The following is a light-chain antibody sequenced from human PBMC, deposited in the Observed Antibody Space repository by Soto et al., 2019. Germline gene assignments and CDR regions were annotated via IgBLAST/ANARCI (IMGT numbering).Light chain of an antibody. Sequence: QSALTQPPYASGSPGQSVTISCTGTSSDVGGYNYVSWYQQHPGKAPKLMIYEVSKRPSGVPDRFSGSKSGNTASLTVSGLQAEDEADYYCSSYAGSNNWNFGTGTKLTV. J-gene: IGLJ1*01. CDR2: EVS. CDR3: SSYAGSNNWN. CDR1: SSDVGGYNY. V-gene: IGLV2-8*01.